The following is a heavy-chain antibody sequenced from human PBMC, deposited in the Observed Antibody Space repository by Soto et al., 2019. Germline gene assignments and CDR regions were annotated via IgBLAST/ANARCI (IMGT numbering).Heavy chain of an antibody. CDR3: ARSSSSGDY. J-gene: IGHJ4*02. V-gene: IGHV1-18*04. CDR2: ISAYNGNT. D-gene: IGHD2-2*01. CDR1: GYTFTTYG. Sequence: QVPLVQSGTEVRKPGASVKISCRASGYTFTTYGINWVRQAPGQGLEWMGWISAYNGNTNFAENFQGRVTLTTETSTNTAYMELTSLTSEDTAIFFCARSSSSGDYWGQGTLVTVSS.